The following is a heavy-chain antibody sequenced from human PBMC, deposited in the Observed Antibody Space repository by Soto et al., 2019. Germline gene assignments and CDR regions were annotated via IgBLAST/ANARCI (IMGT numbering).Heavy chain of an antibody. CDR2: ISTSESIK. J-gene: IGHJ6*02. Sequence: EVQLVESGGGLVQPGGSRRLSCEVSGFSFRGYEMNWVRQAPGKGLEWVSDISTSESIKYYAASVKGRFTISRDKAKKSRYTQMDRLRAQATAAYYCARETLTISGAGRDKVYYGMDVWGQGTAVTVSS. CDR3: ARETLTISGAGRDKVYYGMDV. V-gene: IGHV3-48*03. D-gene: IGHD3-3*01. CDR1: GFSFRGYE.